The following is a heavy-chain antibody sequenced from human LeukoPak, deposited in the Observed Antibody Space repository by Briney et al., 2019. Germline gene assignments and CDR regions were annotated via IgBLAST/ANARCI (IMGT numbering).Heavy chain of an antibody. D-gene: IGHD4-17*01. CDR3: ASIAVTTDYYYYGMDV. V-gene: IGHV1-69*06. J-gene: IGHJ6*04. CDR2: IIPIFGTA. CDR1: GGTFSSYA. Sequence: SVKVSCKASGGTFSSYAIGWVRQAPGQGLEWMGGIIPIFGTANYAQKFQGRVTITADKSTSTAYMELSSLRSEDTAVHYCASIAVTTDYYYYGMDVWGKGTTVTVSS.